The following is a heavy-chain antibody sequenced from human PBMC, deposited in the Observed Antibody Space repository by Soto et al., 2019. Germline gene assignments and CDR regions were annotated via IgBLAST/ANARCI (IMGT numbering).Heavy chain of an antibody. CDR3: ARGPPVVPAARSYYYYYRDV. CDR1: VGSFSGYY. CDR2: INHSGST. V-gene: IGHV4-34*01. Sequence: QVQLQQWGAGLLKPSETLSLTCAVYVGSFSGYYWSWIRQPPGKGLEWIGEINHSGSTNYNPSLKSRVTISVDTYKNQFSLMLSSVTAADTAMYYCARGPPVVPAARSYYYYYRDVWGKGTTVTVSS. D-gene: IGHD2-2*01. J-gene: IGHJ6*03.